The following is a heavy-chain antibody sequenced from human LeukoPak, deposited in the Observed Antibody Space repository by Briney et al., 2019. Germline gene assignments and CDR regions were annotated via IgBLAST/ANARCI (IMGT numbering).Heavy chain of an antibody. CDR3: ARSRSASSAYQPFDY. V-gene: IGHV4-34*01. D-gene: IGHD3-22*01. Sequence: SETLSLTCAVYGGSFSGYYWTWIRQPPGKGLEWIGEISHSGRANYNPSLKSRVTISVDTSKNQFSLKLSSVTAADTAVYYCARSRSASSAYQPFDYWGQGTLVTVSS. J-gene: IGHJ4*02. CDR1: GGSFSGYY. CDR2: ISHSGRA.